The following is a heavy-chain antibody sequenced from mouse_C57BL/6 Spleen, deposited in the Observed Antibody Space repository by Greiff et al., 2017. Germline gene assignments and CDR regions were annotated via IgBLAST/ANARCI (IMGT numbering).Heavy chain of an antibody. Sequence: QVQLQQSGPELVKPGASVKISCKASGYAFSSSWMNWVKQRPGKGLEWIGRIYPGDGDTNYNGKFKGKATLTADKSSSTAYMQLSSLTSEDSAVYFCARVLYDSYYGTFDYWGQGTTLTVSS. J-gene: IGHJ2*01. V-gene: IGHV1-82*01. CDR1: GYAFSSSW. CDR2: IYPGDGDT. D-gene: IGHD2-3*01. CDR3: ARVLYDSYYGTFDY.